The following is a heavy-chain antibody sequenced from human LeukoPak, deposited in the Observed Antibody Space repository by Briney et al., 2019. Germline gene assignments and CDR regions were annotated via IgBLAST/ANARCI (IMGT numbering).Heavy chain of an antibody. J-gene: IGHJ4*02. D-gene: IGHD6-19*01. CDR2: ISDSGDRA. V-gene: IGHV3-23*01. CDR1: GFAFSRQD. CDR3: AKDARRSSGWFFFDH. Sequence: GGSLRLSCAASGFAFSRQDMGWVRQAPGKGLEWVSGISDSGDRAYYADSVKGRFTISRDNSKNTLYLQMNSLRVEDTAVYYCAKDARRSSGWFFFDHWGQGTLVTVSS.